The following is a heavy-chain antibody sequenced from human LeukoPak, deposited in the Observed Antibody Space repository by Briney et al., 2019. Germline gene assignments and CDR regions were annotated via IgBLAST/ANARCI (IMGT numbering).Heavy chain of an antibody. Sequence: EPGRSLRLPCAASGFTFSSYAMHWVRQAPGKGLEWVAVISYDGSNKYYADSVKGRFTISRDNSKNTLYLQMNSLRAEDTAVYYCARDGVDTAMPNYYYYYMDVWGKGTTVTVSS. J-gene: IGHJ6*03. CDR3: ARDGVDTAMPNYYYYYMDV. D-gene: IGHD5-18*01. V-gene: IGHV3-30*04. CDR2: ISYDGSNK. CDR1: GFTFSSYA.